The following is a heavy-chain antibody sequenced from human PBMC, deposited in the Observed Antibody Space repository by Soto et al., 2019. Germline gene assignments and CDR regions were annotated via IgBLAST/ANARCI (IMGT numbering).Heavy chain of an antibody. CDR3: VRGGGRDSRSMYYYSGMDV. Sequence: QVQLQESDPGLVKPSETLSLTCTVSGGSISSYYWSWIRQPAGKGLEWIGRIYSSGSITYNPSLKSRISMSVETSKSQFSLKLSSVTAADTAVYYCVRGGGRDSRSMYYYSGMDVWGQGTTVTVSS. CDR2: IYSSGSI. V-gene: IGHV4-4*07. J-gene: IGHJ6*02. CDR1: GGSISSYY. D-gene: IGHD3-22*01.